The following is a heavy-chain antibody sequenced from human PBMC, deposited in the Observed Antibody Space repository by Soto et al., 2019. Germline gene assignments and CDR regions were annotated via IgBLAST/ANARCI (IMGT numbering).Heavy chain of an antibody. D-gene: IGHD2-2*01. J-gene: IGHJ6*02. Sequence: QVQLVQSGAEVKKPGSSVKVSCKASGGTFSSYAISWVRQAPGQGLEWMGGIIPIFGTANYAQKFQGRVTITADESTSTAYMELSSLSSEDTAVYYCARGGGVVVPAARGVYYYYGMDVWGQGTTVTVSS. CDR2: IIPIFGTA. CDR1: GGTFSSYA. CDR3: ARGGGVVVPAARGVYYYYGMDV. V-gene: IGHV1-69*01.